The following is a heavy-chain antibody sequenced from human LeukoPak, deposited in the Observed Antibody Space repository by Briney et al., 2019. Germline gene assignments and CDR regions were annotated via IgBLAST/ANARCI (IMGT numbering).Heavy chain of an antibody. CDR1: GYSFTSYW. CDR2: IDPSDSYT. CDR3: FTSAGTEPYFDY. Sequence: GESLKISCKGSGYSFTSYWISWVRQMPGEGLEWMGRIDPSDSYTNYSPSFQGHVTISADKSISTAYVQWSSLKASDTAMYYCFTSAGTEPYFDYWGQGTLVTVSS. V-gene: IGHV5-10-1*01. J-gene: IGHJ4*02. D-gene: IGHD1-1*01.